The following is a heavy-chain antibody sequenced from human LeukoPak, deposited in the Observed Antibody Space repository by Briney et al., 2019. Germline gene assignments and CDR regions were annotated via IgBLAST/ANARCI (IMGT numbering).Heavy chain of an antibody. Sequence: PGGSLRLSCAASGFTFSSYAMSWVRQAPGKGLEWVSAISGSGGSTYYADSVKGRFAISRDNAKNSLYLQMNSLRAEDTAVYYCARLKSPQPGVHCSGGSCLLGYYGMDVWGQGTTVTVSS. CDR2: ISGSGGST. CDR3: ARLKSPQPGVHCSGGSCLLGYYGMDV. V-gene: IGHV3-23*01. J-gene: IGHJ6*02. D-gene: IGHD2-15*01. CDR1: GFTFSSYA.